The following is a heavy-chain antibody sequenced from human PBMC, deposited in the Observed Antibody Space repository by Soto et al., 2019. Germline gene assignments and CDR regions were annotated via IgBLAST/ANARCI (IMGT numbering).Heavy chain of an antibody. D-gene: IGHD2-21*01. Sequence: EVQVLESGGDLVEPGGSLSLSCAASGFSFTTFEMSWVRQAPGKGLEWVSVILGRDDTTYYADSVKGRFTISRDTFKNTLHLQMNSLRVEDTALYFCTKGALLDYCGQGTLVTVSS. CDR1: GFSFTTFE. J-gene: IGHJ4*02. CDR3: TKGALLDY. V-gene: IGHV3-23*01. CDR2: ILGRDDTT.